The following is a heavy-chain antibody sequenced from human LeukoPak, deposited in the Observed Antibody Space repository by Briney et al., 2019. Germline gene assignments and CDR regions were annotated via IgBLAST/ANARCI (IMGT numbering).Heavy chain of an antibody. CDR2: FDPEDGET. D-gene: IGHD6-13*01. J-gene: IGHJ4*02. V-gene: IGHV1-24*01. Sequence: ASVKVSCKVSGYTLTELSMHWVRQAPGKGLEWMGGFDPEDGETIYAQKFQGRVTMTEDTSTDTAYMELSSLRSEDTGVYYCATSSYYSSSSIDYWGQGTLVTVSS. CDR1: GYTLTELS. CDR3: ATSSYYSSSSIDY.